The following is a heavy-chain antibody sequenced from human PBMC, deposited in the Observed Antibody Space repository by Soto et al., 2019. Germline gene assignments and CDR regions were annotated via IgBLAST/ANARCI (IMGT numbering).Heavy chain of an antibody. J-gene: IGHJ5*01. CDR2: IYHSGEP. V-gene: IGHV4-30-2*01. Sequence: QLQLQESGSRLVKPSQTLSLICTVSGGSISGGGYLWSWIRQPPGKGLEWIGYIYHSGEPFYSPPLKSRITLSIDRSKNHFSLNLRSATAADTAIYYCGRVLCITTSCFLDSWGHGTLVAVSS. CDR3: GRVLCITTSCFLDS. CDR1: GGSISGGGYL. D-gene: IGHD2-2*01.